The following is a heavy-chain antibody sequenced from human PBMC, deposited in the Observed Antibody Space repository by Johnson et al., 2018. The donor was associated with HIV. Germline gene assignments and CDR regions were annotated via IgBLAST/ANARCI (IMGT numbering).Heavy chain of an antibody. CDR3: AKGFYDSSGTDSFHI. CDR1: GFTFSSYV. V-gene: IGHV3-30-3*01. CDR2: ISYDGSNK. D-gene: IGHD3-22*01. J-gene: IGHJ3*02. Sequence: QEQLVESGGGVVQPGRSLRLSCAASGFTFSSYVMHWVRQASGKGLEWVAVISYDGSNKYYADSVKGRFTISRDNSKNTLYLQMNSLRAEDTAVYYCAKGFYDSSGTDSFHIWGQGTMVTVSS.